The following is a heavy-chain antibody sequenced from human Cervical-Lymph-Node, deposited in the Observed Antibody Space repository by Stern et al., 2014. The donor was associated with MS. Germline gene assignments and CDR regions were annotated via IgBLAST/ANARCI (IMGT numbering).Heavy chain of an antibody. V-gene: IGHV4-30-4*01. J-gene: IGHJ4*02. CDR3: ARDSSGYYLILDY. D-gene: IGHD3-22*01. CDR1: GGSISSGDYY. Sequence: QLQLQESGPGLVKPSQTLSLTCTVSGGSISSGDYYWSWIRQPPGKGLEWIGYIYYSGSTYYNTSLKSRVTISVDTSKNQFSLKLSSVTAADTAVYYCARDSSGYYLILDYWGQGTLVTVSS. CDR2: IYYSGST.